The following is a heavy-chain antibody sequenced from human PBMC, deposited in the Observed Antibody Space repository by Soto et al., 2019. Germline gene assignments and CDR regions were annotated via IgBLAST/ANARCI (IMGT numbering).Heavy chain of an antibody. D-gene: IGHD5-12*01. CDR3: ARDPPPGYSGYLLPST. Sequence: GASVKVSCKASGYTFSSYDIHWVRQATGQGLEWMGWLNPNSGYSASAQKFQGRVMMTRNSSMSTAYMELSGLRAEDTAVYYCARDPPPGYSGYLLPSTWGQGTLVTVSS. CDR1: GYTFSSYD. J-gene: IGHJ4*02. V-gene: IGHV1-8*01. CDR2: LNPNSGYS.